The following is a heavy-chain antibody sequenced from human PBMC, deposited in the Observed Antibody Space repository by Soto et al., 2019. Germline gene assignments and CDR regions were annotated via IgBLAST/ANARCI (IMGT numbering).Heavy chain of an antibody. CDR2: ISSSSRFI. CDR1: GFTFSTYN. J-gene: IGHJ4*02. V-gene: IGHV3-21*01. D-gene: IGHD6-13*01. CDR3: TRGEASVVVPGAVETIAVAGGDFFDY. Sequence: EVQLVESGGGLVKPGGSLRLSCAASGFTFSTYNMNWVRQAPGKGLEWVSSISSSSRFISYADSLKGRFTISRDNAQNSLYLQMKSLRGEDTAVYYCTRGEASVVVPGAVETIAVAGGDFFDYWGQGTLVTVSS.